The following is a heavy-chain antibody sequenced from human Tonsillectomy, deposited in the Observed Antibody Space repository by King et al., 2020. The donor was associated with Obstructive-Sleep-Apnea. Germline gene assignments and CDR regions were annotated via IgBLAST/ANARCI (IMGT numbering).Heavy chain of an antibody. CDR2: INPDTGDT. CDR1: GYTFTGYY. Sequence: VQLVESGAEVKKPGASVKVSCKASGYTFTGYYMHWVRQAPGQGLEWMGWINPDTGDTNFAQNSQGRVTMTGDTSISTAYMELSRLRSDDTAVYYCARNSGYDYYFDYWGQGTLATVSS. J-gene: IGHJ4*02. D-gene: IGHD5-12*01. V-gene: IGHV1-2*02. CDR3: ARNSGYDYYFDY.